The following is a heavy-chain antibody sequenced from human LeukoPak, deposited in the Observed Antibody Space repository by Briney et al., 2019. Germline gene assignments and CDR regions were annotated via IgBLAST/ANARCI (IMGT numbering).Heavy chain of an antibody. J-gene: IGHJ4*02. Sequence: ASVKVSCKASGYTFTDYYIHWVRQAPGQGLEWMGWIHSNSGGTTYVQKFQGRVTMTRDTSISTINVELSSLTSDDTAVYYCSREDYWGQGTLVTVSS. V-gene: IGHV1-2*02. CDR3: SREDY. CDR1: GYTFTDYY. CDR2: IHSNSGGT.